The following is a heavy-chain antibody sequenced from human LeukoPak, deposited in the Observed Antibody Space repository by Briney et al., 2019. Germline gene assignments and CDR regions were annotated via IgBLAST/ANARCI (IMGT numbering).Heavy chain of an antibody. D-gene: IGHD2-8*01. J-gene: IGHJ3*02. CDR2: INSDGSIT. V-gene: IGHV3-74*01. CDR3: ARDNGTRAFDI. Sequence: GGSLRLSCAASGFSFSSYWMHWVRQAPGKGLVWVSRINSDGSITTYADSVKGRFTISRDNSKNTLYLQMNSLRAEDTAVYYCARDNGTRAFDIWGQGTMVTVSS. CDR1: GFSFSSYW.